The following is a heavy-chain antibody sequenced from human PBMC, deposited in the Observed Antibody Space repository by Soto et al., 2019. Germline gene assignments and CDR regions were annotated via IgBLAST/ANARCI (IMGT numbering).Heavy chain of an antibody. Sequence: GESLKISCKASGFSFTSSWIGWVRQMPGKGLEWMGIIYPGDSGTKYSPSFIGQVSMSADKSINTAYLQWSSLQASDTAMYFCATATSVTGNFDYWGQGTLVTVSS. CDR1: GFSFTSSW. D-gene: IGHD2-21*02. CDR3: ATATSVTGNFDY. V-gene: IGHV5-51*01. CDR2: IYPGDSGT. J-gene: IGHJ4*02.